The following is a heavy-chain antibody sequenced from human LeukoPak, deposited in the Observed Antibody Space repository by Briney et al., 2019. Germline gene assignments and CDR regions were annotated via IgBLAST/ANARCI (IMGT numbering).Heavy chain of an antibody. Sequence: GGSLRLSRAASGFTFSSYGMSWVRQAPGKGPEWVSAISGSGGSTYYADSVKGRFTISRDNSKNTLYLQMNSLRAEDTAVYYCAREIMAYYDFWSGYYTLDNWFDPWGQGTLVTVSS. D-gene: IGHD3-3*01. J-gene: IGHJ5*02. CDR3: AREIMAYYDFWSGYYTLDNWFDP. V-gene: IGHV3-23*01. CDR2: ISGSGGST. CDR1: GFTFSSYG.